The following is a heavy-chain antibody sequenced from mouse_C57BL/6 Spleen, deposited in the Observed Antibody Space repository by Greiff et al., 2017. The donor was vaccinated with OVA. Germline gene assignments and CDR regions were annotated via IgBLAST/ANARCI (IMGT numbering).Heavy chain of an antibody. V-gene: IGHV5-4*01. J-gene: IGHJ1*03. CDR3: ARGANWDLYWYFDV. CDR1: GFTFSSYA. CDR2: ISDGGSYT. Sequence: EVQRVESGGGLVKPGGSLKLSCAASGFTFSSYAMSWVRQTPEKRLEWVATISDGGSYTYYPDNVKGRFTISRDNAKNNLYLQMSHLKSEDTAMYYCARGANWDLYWYFDVWGTGTTVTVSS. D-gene: IGHD4-1*01.